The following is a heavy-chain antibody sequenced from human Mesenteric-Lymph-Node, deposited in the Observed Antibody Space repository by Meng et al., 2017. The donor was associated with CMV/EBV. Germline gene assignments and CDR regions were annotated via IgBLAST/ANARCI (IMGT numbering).Heavy chain of an antibody. CDR2: IYYSGST. V-gene: IGHV4-39*07. CDR1: GGSISSSSYY. D-gene: IGHD3-16*01. J-gene: IGHJ6*02. CDR3: ARGGDYYYYYGMDV. Sequence: GSLRLSCTVSGGSISSSSYYWGWIRQPPGKGLEWIGSIYYSGSTYYNPSLKSRVTISVDTSKNQFSLKLSSVTAADTAVYYCARGGDYYYYYGMDVWGQGTTVTVSS.